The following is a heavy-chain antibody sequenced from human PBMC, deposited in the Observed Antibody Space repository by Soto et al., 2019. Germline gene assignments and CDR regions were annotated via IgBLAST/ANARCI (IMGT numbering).Heavy chain of an antibody. D-gene: IGHD1-1*01. CDR1: GFTFSTCT. J-gene: IGHJ4*02. Sequence: EVQLVESGGGLVKPGGSLRLSCAVSGFTFSTCTMNWVRQAPGTGLEWVSSINTGGSSMYYADSVKGRFTISRDNSKNSVYLQMNSLRAEDTAVYYCAREVQPGVRREYDYWGQGTLVTVSS. CDR2: INTGGSSM. V-gene: IGHV3-21*01. CDR3: AREVQPGVRREYDY.